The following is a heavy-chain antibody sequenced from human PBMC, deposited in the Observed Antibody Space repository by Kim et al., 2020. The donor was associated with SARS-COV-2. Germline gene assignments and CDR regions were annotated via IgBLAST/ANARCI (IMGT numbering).Heavy chain of an antibody. J-gene: IGHJ4*02. V-gene: IGHV4-34*01. Sequence: TNYNPSLKSRVTISVDTSKNQFSLKLSSVTAADTAVYYCARGSQLGSSDYWGQGTLVTVSS. D-gene: IGHD3-16*01. CDR3: ARGSQLGSSDY. CDR2: T.